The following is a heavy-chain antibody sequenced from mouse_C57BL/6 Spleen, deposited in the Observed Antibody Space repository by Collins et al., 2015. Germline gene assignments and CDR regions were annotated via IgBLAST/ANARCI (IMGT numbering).Heavy chain of an antibody. V-gene: IGHV4-1*02. J-gene: IGHJ3*01. CDR2: STI. CDR3: ARGGYGYWFAY. Sequence: STINYTPSLKDKFIISRDNAKNTLYLQMSKVRSEDTALYYCARGGYGYWFAYWGQGTLVTVSA. D-gene: IGHD1-2*01.